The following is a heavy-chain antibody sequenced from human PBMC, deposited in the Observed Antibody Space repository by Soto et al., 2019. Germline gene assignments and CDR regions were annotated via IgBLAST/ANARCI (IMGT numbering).Heavy chain of an antibody. J-gene: IGHJ4*02. Sequence: QVQLQQLGAGLLKPSETLSLTCAVYGGSFSGYYWNWIRQPPGKGLEWIGEINHSGSTNYNPSLKSRVTISVDTSKNQFSLKLSSVTAADTAVYYCARGWGTIFDYWGQGTLVTVSS. CDR3: ARGWGTIFDY. V-gene: IGHV4-34*01. CDR1: GGSFSGYY. D-gene: IGHD7-27*01. CDR2: INHSGST.